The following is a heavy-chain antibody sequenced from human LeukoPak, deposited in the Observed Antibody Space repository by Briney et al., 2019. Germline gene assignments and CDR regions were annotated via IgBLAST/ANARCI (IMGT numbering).Heavy chain of an antibody. Sequence: ASVKVSCKVSGHTLSELSMHWVRRAPGKGLEWMGGFDPEHDETTYAQKVQGRVIMTEDTTTDTIFLKLTNLTSDDTAVYYCITGDWFDPWGQGTLVVVS. CDR3: ITGDWFDP. J-gene: IGHJ5*02. CDR1: GHTLSELS. CDR2: FDPEHDET. V-gene: IGHV1-24*01. D-gene: IGHD1-26*01.